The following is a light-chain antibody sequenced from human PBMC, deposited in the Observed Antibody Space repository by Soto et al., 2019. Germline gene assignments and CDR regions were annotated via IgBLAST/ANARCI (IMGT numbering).Light chain of an antibody. J-gene: IGKJ1*01. CDR1: QSVSNQ. V-gene: IGKV3D-15*01. Sequence: EIVLTQSPVTLSLSXXERATLSCRASQSVSNQLAWYQQKPGQAPRLLIYDASRRVTGIPARFSGSGSGTEFTLTIRSLQSEDFAVYYCQQYNNWPRTFGQGTKVDIK. CDR3: QQYNNWPRT. CDR2: DAS.